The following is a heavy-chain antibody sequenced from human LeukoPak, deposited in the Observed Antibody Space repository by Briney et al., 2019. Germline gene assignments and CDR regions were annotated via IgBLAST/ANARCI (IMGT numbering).Heavy chain of an antibody. CDR1: EFTFSSYS. J-gene: IGHJ4*02. CDR3: ARDPADD. V-gene: IGHV3-21*01. Sequence: GGSLRLSCAASEFTFSSYSLNWVRQAPGKGLEWVSSISASSSYIYYADSVKGRFTISRDNAKNSLYLQMNSLRDEDTAVYYCARDPADDWGQGTLVTVSS. CDR2: ISASSSYI.